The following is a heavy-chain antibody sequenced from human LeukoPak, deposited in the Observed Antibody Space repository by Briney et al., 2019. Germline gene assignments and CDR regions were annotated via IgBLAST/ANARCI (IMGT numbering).Heavy chain of an antibody. CDR2: ISSSGSTI. CDR3: ARDGASSVTITGIDY. J-gene: IGHJ4*02. V-gene: IGHV3-48*03. Sequence: PGGSLRLSCAASGFTFSSYEMNWVRQAPGKGLEWVSYISSSGSTIYYADSVKGRFTISRDSAKNSLYLQMDSLRAEDAAVYYCARDGASSVTITGIDYRGQGTLVTVSS. D-gene: IGHD1-20*01. CDR1: GFTFSSYE.